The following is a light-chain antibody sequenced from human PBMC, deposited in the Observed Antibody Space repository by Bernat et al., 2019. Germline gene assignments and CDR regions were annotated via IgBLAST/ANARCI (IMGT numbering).Light chain of an antibody. CDR2: QDN. Sequence: SYDLTQPPSVSVSPGQTASITCTGDRLGNKYTCWYQQKPGQTPVLVIYQDNKRPSGIPERFSGSNSGNTATLTISGTQAMDEADYYCQEWDSSTGVFGGGTKLTVL. V-gene: IGLV3-1*01. CDR3: QEWDSSTGV. J-gene: IGLJ3*02. CDR1: RLGNKY.